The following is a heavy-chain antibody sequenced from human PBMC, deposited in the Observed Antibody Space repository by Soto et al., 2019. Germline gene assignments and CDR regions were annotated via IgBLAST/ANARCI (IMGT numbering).Heavy chain of an antibody. D-gene: IGHD4-17*01. Sequence: QVHLVQSGAEVKKPGASVQVSCQASGYAFTTYGITWVRQAPGQGLEWMGWISAHNGNTNYAQKPQGRVTVTRDTSTSTAYMELRSLRSDDTAVYYCARGRYGDYWGQGAVVTVSS. J-gene: IGHJ4*02. CDR1: GYAFTTYG. V-gene: IGHV1-18*01. CDR3: ARGRYGDY. CDR2: ISAHNGNT.